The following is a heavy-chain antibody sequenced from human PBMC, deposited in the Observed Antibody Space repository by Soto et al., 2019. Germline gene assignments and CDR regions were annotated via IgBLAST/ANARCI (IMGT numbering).Heavy chain of an antibody. D-gene: IGHD3-10*01. V-gene: IGHV3-23*01. Sequence: EVQLLESGGGLVQPGGSLRLSCAASAFTFSSYAMNWVRQAPGKGLEWVSVISGSGGSTYYADSVKGRFTISRDNSKNTLYLQMNSLRAEDTAVYYCAKRGSGTFFDYWGQGTLVTVSS. CDR3: AKRGSGTFFDY. J-gene: IGHJ4*02. CDR2: ISGSGGST. CDR1: AFTFSSYA.